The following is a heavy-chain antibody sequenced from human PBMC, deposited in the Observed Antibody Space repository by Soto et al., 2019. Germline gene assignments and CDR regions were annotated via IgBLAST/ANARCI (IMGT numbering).Heavy chain of an antibody. J-gene: IGHJ3*02. CDR2: INAGNGST. CDR3: ARKGYYDYIWGSYQENAFDI. V-gene: IGHV1-3*01. CDR1: GYTFTSYA. D-gene: IGHD3-16*02. Sequence: ASVKVSCKSSGYTFTSYAMHWVRQAPGQRLEWMGWINAGNGSTKYSQKFQGRVTITRDTSASTAYMELSSLRSEDTAVYYCARKGYYDYIWGSYQENAFDIWGQGTMVTVSS.